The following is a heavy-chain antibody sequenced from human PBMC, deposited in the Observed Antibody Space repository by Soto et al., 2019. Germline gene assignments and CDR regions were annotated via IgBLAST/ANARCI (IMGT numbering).Heavy chain of an antibody. CDR3: ARDSGYSSRV. J-gene: IGHJ4*02. V-gene: IGHV1-18*01. CDR1: GYTFTSYG. Sequence: QVQLVQSGAEVKKPGASVTVSCKASGYTFTSYGISWVRQAPGQGLEWMGWTSAYNGNTNYAQKLQGRVTMTTETTTRTAYMELRSLRAEDTAVYFCARDSGYSSRVWGQGTLVTVSS. D-gene: IGHD6-13*01. CDR2: TSAYNGNT.